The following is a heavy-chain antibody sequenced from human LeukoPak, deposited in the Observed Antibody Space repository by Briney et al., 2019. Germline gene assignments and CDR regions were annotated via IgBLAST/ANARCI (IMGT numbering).Heavy chain of an antibody. CDR1: GYTFTSYD. D-gene: IGHD6-13*01. CDR3: ARVGIAAANAGFDY. V-gene: IGHV1-8*01. Sequence: VASVKVSCKASGYTFTSYDINWVRQATGQGLEWMGWMNPNSGNTGYAQKFQGRVTMTRNTSISTAYMELSSLRSEDTAVYYCARVGIAAANAGFDYWGQGTLVTVSS. CDR2: MNPNSGNT. J-gene: IGHJ4*02.